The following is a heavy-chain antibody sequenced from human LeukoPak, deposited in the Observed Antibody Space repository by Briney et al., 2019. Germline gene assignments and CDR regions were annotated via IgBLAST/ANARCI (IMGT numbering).Heavy chain of an antibody. J-gene: IGHJ5*02. D-gene: IGHD3-22*01. CDR3: ATASSYYYDSSGYGNWFDP. Sequence: SVKVSCKASGCTFTSYAISWVRQAPGQGLEWMGGIIPIFGTENYAQKFQGRVTITAHKSTSTAYMELSSPRSEDTAVYYCATASSYYYDSSGYGNWFDPWGQGTLVTVSS. CDR2: IIPIFGTE. V-gene: IGHV1-69*06. CDR1: GCTFTSYA.